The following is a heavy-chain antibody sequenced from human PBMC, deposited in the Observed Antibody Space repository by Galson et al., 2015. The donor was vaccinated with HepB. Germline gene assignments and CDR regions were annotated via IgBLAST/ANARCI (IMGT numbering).Heavy chain of an antibody. CDR2: IIPILGIA. CDR3: ARWGSWGLAAAHHYGMDV. CDR1: GGTFSSYT. J-gene: IGHJ6*02. V-gene: IGHV1-69*02. D-gene: IGHD6-13*01. Sequence: SVKVSCKASGGTFSSYTISWVRQAPGQGLEWMGRIIPILGIANYAQKFQGRVTITADKSTSTAYMELSSLRSEDTAVYYCARWGSWGLAAAHHYGMDVWGQGTTVTVSS.